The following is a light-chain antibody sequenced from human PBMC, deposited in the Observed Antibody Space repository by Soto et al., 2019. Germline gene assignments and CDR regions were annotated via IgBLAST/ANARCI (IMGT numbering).Light chain of an antibody. V-gene: IGLV1-40*01. Sequence: QSVLTQPPSMSGAPGQRVTISCTGSSSNIGAGYDVHWYQHLPGTAPKLLIYGNTNRPSGVPDRFSGSKSGTSASLAITRLQAEDEADYYCQSHDSSLNSWVFGGGTQLTVL. CDR1: SSNIGAGYD. CDR2: GNT. J-gene: IGLJ3*02. CDR3: QSHDSSLNSWV.